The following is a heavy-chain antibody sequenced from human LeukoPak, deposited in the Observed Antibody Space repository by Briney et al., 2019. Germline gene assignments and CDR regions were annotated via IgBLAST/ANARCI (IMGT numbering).Heavy chain of an antibody. Sequence: ASVKVSCKASGYTFTGYYMHWVRQAPGQGPEWMGWINPNSGGTNYAQKFQGRVTMTRDTSISTAYMELSRLRSDDTAVYYCARPLIRGNWFDPWGQGTLVTVSS. CDR2: INPNSGGT. D-gene: IGHD3-10*01. V-gene: IGHV1-2*02. J-gene: IGHJ5*02. CDR3: ARPLIRGNWFDP. CDR1: GYTFTGYY.